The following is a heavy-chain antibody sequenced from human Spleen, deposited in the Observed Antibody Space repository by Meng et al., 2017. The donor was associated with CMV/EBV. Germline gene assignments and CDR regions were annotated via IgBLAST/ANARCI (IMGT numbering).Heavy chain of an antibody. V-gene: IGHV3-30*02. CDR3: AKEREKYDFWSGYGMDV. CDR2: IRYDGSNK. CDR1: GFTFSNYG. J-gene: IGHJ6*02. Sequence: GGSLRLSCAASGFTFSNYGMHWVRQAPGKGLEWVAFIRYDGSNKYYADSVKGRFTISRDNSKNTLYLQMKSLRAEDTAVYYCAKEREKYDFWSGYGMDVWGQGTTVTVSS. D-gene: IGHD3-3*01.